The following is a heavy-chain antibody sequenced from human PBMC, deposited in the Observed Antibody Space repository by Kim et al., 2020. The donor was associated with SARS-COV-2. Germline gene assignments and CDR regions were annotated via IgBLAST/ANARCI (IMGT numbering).Heavy chain of an antibody. CDR1: GFTFSSYG. J-gene: IGHJ4*02. Sequence: GGSLRLSCAASGFTFSSYGMHWVRQAPGKGLEWVAVISYDGSNKYYADSVKGRFTISRDNSKNTLYLQMNSLRAEDTAVYYCAKVAVASNAGDYWGQGTLVTVSS. D-gene: IGHD2-15*01. CDR2: ISYDGSNK. V-gene: IGHV3-30*18. CDR3: AKVAVASNAGDY.